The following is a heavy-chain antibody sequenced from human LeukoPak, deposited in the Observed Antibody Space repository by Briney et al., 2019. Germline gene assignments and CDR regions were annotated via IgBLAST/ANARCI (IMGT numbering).Heavy chain of an antibody. CDR2: ICHSGST. CDR3: ARPPYVSGSYYGAFDI. V-gene: IGHV4-38-2*01. Sequence: SETLSLTCAVSGYSISSGYYWGWIRQPPGKGLEWIGSICHSGSTYYNPSLKSRVTISVDTSKNQFSLKLSSVTAADTAVYYCARPPYVSGSYYGAFDIWGQGTMVTVSS. CDR1: GYSISSGYY. D-gene: IGHD1-26*01. J-gene: IGHJ3*02.